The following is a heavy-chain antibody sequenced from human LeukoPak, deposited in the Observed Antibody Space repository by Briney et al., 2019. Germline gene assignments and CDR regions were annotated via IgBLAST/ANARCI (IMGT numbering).Heavy chain of an antibody. J-gene: IGHJ5*02. CDR2: IYYSEST. Sequence: PSETLSLTCTVSGGSISSYYWSWIRQPPGKGLEWIGYIYYSESTNYNPSLKSRVTISVDTSKNQFSLKLSSVTAADAAVYYCARTRGYSYGPGGYNWFDPWGQGTLVTVSS. D-gene: IGHD5-18*01. CDR1: GGSISSYY. CDR3: ARTRGYSYGPGGYNWFDP. V-gene: IGHV4-59*01.